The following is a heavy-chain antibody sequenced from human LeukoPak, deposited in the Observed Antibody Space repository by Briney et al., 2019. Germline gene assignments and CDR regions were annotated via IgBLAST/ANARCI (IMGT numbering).Heavy chain of an antibody. CDR1: GYTFTGYY. D-gene: IGHD3-3*01. CDR3: ARDVGYYDFWSGYWDI. Sequence: ASVKVSCKASGYTFTGYYMHWVRQAPGQGLEWMGWINPNSGGTNYAQKFQGRVTMTRDTSISTAYMELSRLRSDDTAVYYCARDVGYYDFWSGYWDIWGKGTTVTVSS. V-gene: IGHV1-2*02. CDR2: INPNSGGT. J-gene: IGHJ6*04.